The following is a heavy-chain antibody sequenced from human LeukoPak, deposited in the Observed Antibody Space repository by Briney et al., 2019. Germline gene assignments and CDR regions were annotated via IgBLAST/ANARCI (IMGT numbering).Heavy chain of an antibody. CDR2: IIPIFGTA. J-gene: IGHJ4*02. V-gene: IGHV1-69*05. CDR1: GGTFSSYA. D-gene: IGHD6-19*01. Sequence: SSVKVSCKASGGTFSSYAISWVRQAPGQGLEWIGRIIPIFGTANYAQKFQGRVTITTDESTSTAYMELSSLRSEDTAVYYCARHPGIAVADYYFDYWGQGTLVTVSS. CDR3: ARHPGIAVADYYFDY.